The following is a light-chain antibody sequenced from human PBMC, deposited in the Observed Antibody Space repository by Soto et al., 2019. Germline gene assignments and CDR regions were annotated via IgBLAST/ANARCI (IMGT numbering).Light chain of an antibody. Sequence: DLQMTQSPSSLSASVGDRVTITCRASQTISTYLNWYQQNPGKAPKLLIYAASNLQNGVPSRFSRSGSGTDFTLTISSMQPEDFATYYCQKSSSIPYTFGQGTKLEIK. CDR2: AAS. J-gene: IGKJ2*01. CDR3: QKSSSIPYT. CDR1: QTISTY. V-gene: IGKV1-39*01.